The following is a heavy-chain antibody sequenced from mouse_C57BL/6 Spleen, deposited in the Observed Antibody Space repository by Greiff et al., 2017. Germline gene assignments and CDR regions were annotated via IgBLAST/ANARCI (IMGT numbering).Heavy chain of an antibody. CDR2: ISDGGSYT. CDR3: ARDMAWFAY. CDR1: GFTFSSYA. Sequence: EVKLMESGGGLVKPGGSLNLSCAASGFTFSSYAMSWVRQTPEKRLEWVATISDGGSYTYYPDNVKGRFTISRDNAKNNLYLQMSHLKSEDTAMYYCARDMAWFAYWGQGALVTVSA. J-gene: IGHJ3*01. V-gene: IGHV5-4*01.